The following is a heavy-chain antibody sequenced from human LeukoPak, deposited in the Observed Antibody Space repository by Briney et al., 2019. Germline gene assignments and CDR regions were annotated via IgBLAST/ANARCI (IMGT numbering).Heavy chain of an antibody. V-gene: IGHV4-59*01. D-gene: IGHD6-25*01. Sequence: SETLSLTRTVSGGSISNYYLNWIRQPPGKGLEWVGHIYYSGSTSYNPSLKSRVTISVDTSKNQFSLRLNSVTAADTAVYYCARDPGRRGSGLDWGQGSLVTVSS. CDR3: ARDPGRRGSGLD. CDR1: GGSISNYY. CDR2: IYYSGST. J-gene: IGHJ4*02.